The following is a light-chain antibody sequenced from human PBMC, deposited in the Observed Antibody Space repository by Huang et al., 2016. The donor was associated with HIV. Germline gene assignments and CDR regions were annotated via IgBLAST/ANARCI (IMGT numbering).Light chain of an antibody. CDR3: QQSYGIPLT. J-gene: IGKJ4*01. CDR1: QRISSY. CDR2: TAS. V-gene: IGKV1-39*01. Sequence: DIQMTQSPSSLSASVGDRVTITCRARQRISSYLNWYQQKPGKAPKLLIYTASSLQSGVPSRFSGSGSGTDFTLTIRSLQPEDFATYYCQQSYGIPLTFGGGTQVEIK.